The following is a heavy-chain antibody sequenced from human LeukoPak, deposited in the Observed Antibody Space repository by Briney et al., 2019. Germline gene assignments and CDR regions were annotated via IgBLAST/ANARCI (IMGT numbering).Heavy chain of an antibody. V-gene: IGHV4-34*01. D-gene: IGHD1-26*01. CDR3: ARFWERGDDY. CDR2: INHSGST. J-gene: IGHJ4*02. CDR1: GGSFSGYY. Sequence: PSETLSLTCAVYGGSFSGYYWSWIGQPPGKGLEWIGEINHSGSTNYNPSLKSRVTISVDTSKNQFSLKLSSVTAADTAVYYCARFWERGDDYWGQGTLVTVSS.